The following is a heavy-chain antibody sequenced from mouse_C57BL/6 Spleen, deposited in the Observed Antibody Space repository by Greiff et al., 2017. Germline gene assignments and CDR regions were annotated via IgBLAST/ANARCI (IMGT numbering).Heavy chain of an antibody. CDR2: INPGSGGT. CDR1: GYAFTNYL. D-gene: IGHD2-2*01. CDR3: AKSGSTMVTSDY. J-gene: IGHJ4*01. V-gene: IGHV1-54*01. Sequence: VQLQQSGAELVRPGTSVKVSCKASGYAFTNYLIEWVKQRPGQGLEWIGVINPGSGGTNYNEKFKGKATLTADKSSSTAYMQLSSLQSEDSAVYFCAKSGSTMVTSDYWGQGTSVTVSS.